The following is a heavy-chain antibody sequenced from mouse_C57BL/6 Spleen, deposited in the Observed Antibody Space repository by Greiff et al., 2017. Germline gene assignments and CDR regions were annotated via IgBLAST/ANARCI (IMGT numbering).Heavy chain of an antibody. CDR1: GYSFTSYY. D-gene: IGHD2-3*01. CDR3: ARHGYYVGYFDV. J-gene: IGHJ1*03. CDR2: ISYSGST. Sequence: EVKLMEPGPGLAKPSPTLSLTCSATGYSFTSYYWNWIRQFPGNKLEYMGYISYSGSTYYNPSLKSRISITRDTSKNQYYLQLNSVTAEDTATYYCARHGYYVGYFDVWGTGTTVTVSS. V-gene: IGHV3-8*01.